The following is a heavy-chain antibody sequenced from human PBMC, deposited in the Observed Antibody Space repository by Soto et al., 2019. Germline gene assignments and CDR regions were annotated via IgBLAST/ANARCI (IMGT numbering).Heavy chain of an antibody. CDR1: GFVFKDSS. Sequence: EVLLVESGGGLVQPGGSMKLSCAASGFVFKDSSTHWLRHASGKGLEWVGRIRDRAYNYATSYAASVKGRFTISRDDSSNTAFLQMNSLKTEDTAIYYCTRLISAAQDYWGQGTRVTVAS. D-gene: IGHD3-22*01. J-gene: IGHJ4*02. V-gene: IGHV3-73*01. CDR3: TRLISAAQDY. CDR2: IRDRAYNYAT.